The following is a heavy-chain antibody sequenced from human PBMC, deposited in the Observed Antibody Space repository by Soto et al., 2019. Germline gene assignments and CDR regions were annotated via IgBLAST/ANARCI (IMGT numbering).Heavy chain of an antibody. J-gene: IGHJ4*02. Sequence: GESLKISCKGSGYSFTSYWIGWVRQMPGKGLEWMGIIYPGDSDTRYSPSFQGQVTISADKSISTAYLQWSSLKASDTAMYYCARHRYISGWYPPDDYWGQGTMVTVSS. CDR3: ARHRYISGWYPPDDY. V-gene: IGHV5-51*01. CDR1: GYSFTSYW. CDR2: IYPGDSDT. D-gene: IGHD6-19*01.